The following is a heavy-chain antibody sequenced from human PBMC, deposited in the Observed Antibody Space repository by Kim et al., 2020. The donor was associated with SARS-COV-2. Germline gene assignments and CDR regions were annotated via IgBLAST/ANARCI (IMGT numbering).Heavy chain of an antibody. Sequence: GGSLRLSCAASGFTFSSYSILWVRQAPGKGLEWVAVISADGSEKYYGESMKGRFTISRDNSKNTLFVQMNSLRAEDTAVYYCTREFLAGSYFGYWGQGTLVTVSS. CDR1: GFTFSSYS. J-gene: IGHJ4*02. CDR3: TREFLAGSYFGY. V-gene: IGHV3-30*04. CDR2: ISADGSEK. D-gene: IGHD1-26*01.